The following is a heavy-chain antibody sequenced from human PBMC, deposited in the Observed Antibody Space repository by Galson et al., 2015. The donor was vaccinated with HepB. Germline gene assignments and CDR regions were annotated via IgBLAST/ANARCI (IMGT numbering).Heavy chain of an antibody. CDR2: TYYRSKWFN. J-gene: IGHJ3*02. CDR1: GDSVSSNSAA. V-gene: IGHV6-1*01. D-gene: IGHD5-18*01. Sequence: CAISGDSVSSNSAAWNWIRQSPSRGLEWLGRTYYRSKWFNDYAVSVKSRVTINPDASKNQFSLQLNSVTPEDTAVYYCARVAWIQLWLRHDIWGQGTMVTVSS. CDR3: ARVAWIQLWLRHDI.